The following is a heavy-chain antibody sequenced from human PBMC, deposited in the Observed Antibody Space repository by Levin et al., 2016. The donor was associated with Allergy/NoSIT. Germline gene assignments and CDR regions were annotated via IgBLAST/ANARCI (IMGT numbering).Heavy chain of an antibody. CDR3: TPARGDYYDSSGYYYYWFDP. Sequence: WIRQPPGKGLEWVGFIRSKAYGGTTEYAASVKGRFTISRDDSKSIAYLQMNSLKTEDTAVYYCTPARGDYYDSSGYYYYWFDPWGQGTLVTVSS. J-gene: IGHJ5*02. D-gene: IGHD3-22*01. CDR2: IRSKAYGGTT. V-gene: IGHV3-49*02.